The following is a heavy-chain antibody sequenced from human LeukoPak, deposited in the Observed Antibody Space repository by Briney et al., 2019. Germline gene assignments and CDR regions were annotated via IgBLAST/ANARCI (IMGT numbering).Heavy chain of an antibody. CDR3: AKARSAMVRGPFDY. J-gene: IGHJ4*02. V-gene: IGHV3-9*01. CDR2: ISWNSGSI. Sequence: SGGSLRLSCAASGFTFDDYAMHWVRQAPGKGLEWVSGISWNSGSIGYADSVKGRFTISRDNAKNSLYLQMNSLRAEDTALYYCAKARSAMVRGPFDYWGQGTLVTVSS. D-gene: IGHD3-10*01. CDR1: GFTFDDYA.